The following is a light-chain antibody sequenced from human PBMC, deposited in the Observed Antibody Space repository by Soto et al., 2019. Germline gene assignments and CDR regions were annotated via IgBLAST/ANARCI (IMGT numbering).Light chain of an antibody. CDR3: SSYTTTSTPFV. CDR1: SGDVGGYNF. V-gene: IGLV2-14*01. CDR2: EVN. J-gene: IGLJ1*01. Sequence: QSVLTQPASVSGSPGQSITISCTGTSGDVGGYNFVSWYQHHPGKAPKLMIYEVNNRPSGVSNRFSGSKSGNTASLTISGLQAEDEAEYYCSSYTTTSTPFVFGTGTKVTVL.